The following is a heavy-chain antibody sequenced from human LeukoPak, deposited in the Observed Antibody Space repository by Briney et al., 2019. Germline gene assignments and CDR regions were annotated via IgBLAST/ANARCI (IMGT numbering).Heavy chain of an antibody. Sequence: ASVKVSCKAFGYPFTAYYMYWVRQAPGQGPEWMGIINPSGGSTSYAQKFQGRVTMTRDMSTNTVYMELSSLRSDDTAVYYCARGEMATIEDAFDIWGQGTMVTVSS. CDR2: INPSGGST. CDR3: ARGEMATIEDAFDI. D-gene: IGHD5-24*01. V-gene: IGHV1-46*01. CDR1: GYPFTAYY. J-gene: IGHJ3*02.